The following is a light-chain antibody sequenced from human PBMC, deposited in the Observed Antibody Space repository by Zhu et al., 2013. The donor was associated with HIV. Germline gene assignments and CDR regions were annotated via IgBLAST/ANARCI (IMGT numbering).Light chain of an antibody. CDR1: QGISSW. Sequence: DIQMTQSPSSVSASVGDRVTITCRASQGISSWLAWYQQKPGKAPKLLIHKASSLESGVPSRFSGSGSGTHFTLTISSLQPEDFATYYCQHFRNYPITFGQGTRLEIK. V-gene: IGKV1-12*01. CDR3: QHFRNYPIT. J-gene: IGKJ5*01. CDR2: KAS.